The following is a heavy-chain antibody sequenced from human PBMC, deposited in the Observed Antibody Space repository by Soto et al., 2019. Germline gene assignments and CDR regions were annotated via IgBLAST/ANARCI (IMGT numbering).Heavy chain of an antibody. CDR3: ARDRHNKFFDP. CDR1: GASMSSGGYY. CDR2: IYYSGST. V-gene: IGHV4-31*03. Sequence: QVQLQESGPGLVKPSQTLSLTCTVSGASMSSGGYYWTWIRQSPGKGLEWIGYIYYSGSTYYNPSLESRVAISLDTSRSQFSLTLHSVTAADTAIYYCARDRHNKFFDPWGQGTLVTVSS. D-gene: IGHD1-1*01. J-gene: IGHJ5*02.